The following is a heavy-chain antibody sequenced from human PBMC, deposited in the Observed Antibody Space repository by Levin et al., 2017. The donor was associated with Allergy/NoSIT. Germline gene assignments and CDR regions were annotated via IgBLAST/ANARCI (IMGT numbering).Heavy chain of an antibody. CDR1: GFTFSNYW. CDR2: IKQDGSEK. J-gene: IGHJ3*02. Sequence: LSLPCAASGFTFSNYWMGWVRQAPGKGLEWVASIKQDGSEKDYVDSVKGRFTVSRDNAKNALYVQMNSLRGEDTAVYYCARSQWLPYDTFDIWGQGTMVTVSS. V-gene: IGHV3-7*01. CDR3: ARSQWLPYDTFDI. D-gene: IGHD6-19*01.